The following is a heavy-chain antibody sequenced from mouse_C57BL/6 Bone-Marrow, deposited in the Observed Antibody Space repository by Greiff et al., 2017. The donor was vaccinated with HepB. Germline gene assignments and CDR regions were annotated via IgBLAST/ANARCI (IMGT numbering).Heavy chain of an antibody. Sequence: QVQLKQPGAELVMPGASVKLSCKASGYTFTSYWMHWVKQRPGQGLEWIGEIDPSDSYTNYNQKFKGKSTLTVDKSSSTSYMQLSSLTSEDSAVYYCARWDDYYAMDYWGQGTSVTVSS. CDR2: IDPSDSYT. CDR1: GYTFTSYW. CDR3: ARWDDYYAMDY. D-gene: IGHD4-1*01. J-gene: IGHJ4*01. V-gene: IGHV1-69*01.